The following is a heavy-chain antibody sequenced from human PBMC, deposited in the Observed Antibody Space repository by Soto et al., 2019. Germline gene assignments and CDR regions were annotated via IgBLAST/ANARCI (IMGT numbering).Heavy chain of an antibody. CDR1: GGTFRNYP. J-gene: IGHJ4*02. CDR2: IFPLTDIP. V-gene: IGHV1-69*02. CDR3: ARGPLVVLNYFES. Sequence: QVQLVQSGTEVKKPWSSVKVSCKASGGTFRNYPINWVRQAPGQGLEWMGSIFPLTDIPDYAQNFQARLTLSAEKSASTAYMELSSLTSDDTDVYFCARGPLVVLNYFESWGQGTLVTVSS.